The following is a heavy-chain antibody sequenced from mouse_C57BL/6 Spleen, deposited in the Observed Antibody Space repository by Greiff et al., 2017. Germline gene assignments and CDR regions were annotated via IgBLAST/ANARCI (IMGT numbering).Heavy chain of an antibody. CDR2: ISSGGSYT. CDR1: GFTFSSYG. CDR3: ASPDDDYAMDY. Sequence: EVKLVESGGDLVKPGGSLKLSCAASGFTFSSYGMSWVRQTPYKRLEWVATISSGGSYTYYPDSVKGRFTISRDNAKNTLYLQMSSLKSEDTAMYYCASPDDDYAMDYWGQGTSVTVSS. D-gene: IGHD2-12*01. J-gene: IGHJ4*01. V-gene: IGHV5-6*01.